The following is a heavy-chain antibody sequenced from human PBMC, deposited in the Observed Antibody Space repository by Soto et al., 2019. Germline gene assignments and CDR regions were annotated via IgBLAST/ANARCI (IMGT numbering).Heavy chain of an antibody. D-gene: IGHD2-15*01. CDR3: ARGGGVVAAIPGPHFDY. CDR2: ISSSSSYI. CDR1: GFTFSSYS. V-gene: IGHV3-21*01. J-gene: IGHJ4*02. Sequence: PGGSLRLSCAASGFTFSSYSMNWVRQAPGKGLEWVSSISSSSSYIYYADSVKGRFTISRDNAKNSLYLQMNSLRAEDTAVYYCARGGGVVAAIPGPHFDYWGKGPLFIASS.